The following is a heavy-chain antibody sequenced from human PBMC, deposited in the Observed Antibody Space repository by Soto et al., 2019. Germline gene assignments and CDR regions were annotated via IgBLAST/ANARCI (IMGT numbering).Heavy chain of an antibody. V-gene: IGHV1-69*13. D-gene: IGHD4-17*01. Sequence: ASVKVSCKASGGTFSSYAISWVRQAPGQGLEWMGGIIPIFGSANYAQKFQGRVTITADESTSTAYMELSSLRSEDTAVYYCARGLTTVVTQIVYWGQGTLVTVSS. J-gene: IGHJ4*02. CDR1: GGTFSSYA. CDR2: IIPIFGSA. CDR3: ARGLTTVVTQIVY.